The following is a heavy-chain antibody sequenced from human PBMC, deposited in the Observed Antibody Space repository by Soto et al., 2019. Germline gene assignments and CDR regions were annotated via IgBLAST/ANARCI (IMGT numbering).Heavy chain of an antibody. CDR3: ARFHGDRGNYYYGMDV. CDR2: IIPIFGTA. CDR1: GGTFSSYA. V-gene: IGHV1-69*06. J-gene: IGHJ6*02. Sequence: QVQLVQSGAEVKKPGSSVKVSCKASGGTFSSYAISWVRQAPGQGLEWMGGIIPIFGTANYAQKFQGRVTITADKSTSTADMELSSLRSEDTAVYYCARFHGDRGNYYYGMDVWGQGTTVTVSS. D-gene: IGHD4-17*01.